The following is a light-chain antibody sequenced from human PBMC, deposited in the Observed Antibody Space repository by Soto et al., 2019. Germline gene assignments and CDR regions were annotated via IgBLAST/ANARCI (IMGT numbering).Light chain of an antibody. CDR2: GAS. J-gene: IGKJ4*01. V-gene: IGKV3-20*01. CDR3: QQYGSSSLT. Sequence: EIVLTQSPGTLSLSPGERATLSCRASQSVSSSYLAWYQQKPGQAPRLLIYGASSRATGIPDSFSGSWSGTDFTLTISRLEPEDFAVYYCQQYGSSSLTFGGGIKVEMK. CDR1: QSVSSSY.